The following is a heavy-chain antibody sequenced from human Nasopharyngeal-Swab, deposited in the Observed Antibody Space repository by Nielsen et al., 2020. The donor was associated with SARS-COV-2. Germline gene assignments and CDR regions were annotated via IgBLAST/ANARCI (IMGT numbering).Heavy chain of an antibody. CDR3: ARSEAEDYSSSWYDY. J-gene: IGHJ4*02. V-gene: IGHV4-39*01. CDR2: IYYSGST. Sequence: RQAPGKRLEWIGSIYYSGSTYYNPSLKSRVTISVDTSKNQFSLKLSSVAAADTAVYYCARSEAEDYSSSWYDYWGRGTLVTVSS. D-gene: IGHD6-13*01.